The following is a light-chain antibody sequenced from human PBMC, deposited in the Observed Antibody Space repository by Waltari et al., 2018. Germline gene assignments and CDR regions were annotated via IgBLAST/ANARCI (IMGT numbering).Light chain of an antibody. CDR2: KVS. Sequence: DIMMSQSPLSLSVTPGESASISCRSSQSLLHSSGYNYLDWYLQKPVQSPQLLIYKVSHRASGVPDRFSGSGSGTDFTLRISRVEAEDVGVYYCMQALETVTFGPGTKVNIK. J-gene: IGKJ3*01. V-gene: IGKV2-28*01. CDR1: QSLLHSSGYNY. CDR3: MQALETVT.